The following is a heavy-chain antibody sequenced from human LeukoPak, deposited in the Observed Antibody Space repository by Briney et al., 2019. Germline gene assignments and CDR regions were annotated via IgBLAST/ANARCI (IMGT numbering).Heavy chain of an antibody. CDR1: GFAFSSYA. Sequence: GGSLRLSWAASGFAFSSYAMSWVRQAPGKGLEWVSAISGSGGSTYYADSVKGRFTISRDNSKNTLYLQMNSLRAEDTAVYYCAKDPTYYYDSSGYYVDAFDIWGQGTMVTVSS. CDR2: ISGSGGST. V-gene: IGHV3-23*01. D-gene: IGHD3-22*01. CDR3: AKDPTYYYDSSGYYVDAFDI. J-gene: IGHJ3*02.